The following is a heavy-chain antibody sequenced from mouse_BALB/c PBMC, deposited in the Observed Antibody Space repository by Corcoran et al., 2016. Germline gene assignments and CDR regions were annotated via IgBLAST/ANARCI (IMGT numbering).Heavy chain of an antibody. CDR2: IDPFNGGT. V-gene: IGHV1S135*01. J-gene: IGHJ2*01. Sequence: EIQLQQSGPELMKPGASVKISCKASGYSFTSYYMHWVKQNHGKSLEWIGYIDPFNGGTSYNQQFKGKATLTVDKSSSTAYMHLSSLTSEDSAVYYCARSYYYGSLDYLGQGTTLTVSS. CDR3: ARSYYYGSLDY. D-gene: IGHD1-1*01. CDR1: GYSFTSYY.